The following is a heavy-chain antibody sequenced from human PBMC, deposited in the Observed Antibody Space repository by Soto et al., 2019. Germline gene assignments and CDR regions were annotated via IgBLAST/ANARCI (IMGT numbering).Heavy chain of an antibody. CDR1: GGSISSYY. CDR3: AREPTYGDWNDY. Sequence: SETLSLTCTVSGGSISSYYWSWIRQPPGKGLEWIGYIYYSGNTNYNPSLKSRVTISVDTSKNQFSLKLSSVTAADTAVYYCAREPTYGDWNDYWGQGTLVTVSS. CDR2: IYYSGNT. D-gene: IGHD4-17*01. V-gene: IGHV4-59*01. J-gene: IGHJ4*02.